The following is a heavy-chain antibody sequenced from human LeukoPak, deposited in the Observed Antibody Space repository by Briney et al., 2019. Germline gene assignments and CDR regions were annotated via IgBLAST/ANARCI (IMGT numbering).Heavy chain of an antibody. Sequence: SETLSLTCAVYGGSFSGYYWSWIRQPPGKGLEWIGEINHSGSTNYNPSLKSRVTISLDTSKNQFSLNLNSVTAADTALYFCARAAGSGLVDYWGQGILVIVSS. CDR2: INHSGST. CDR3: ARAAGSGLVDY. D-gene: IGHD6-19*01. CDR1: GGSFSGYY. J-gene: IGHJ4*02. V-gene: IGHV4-34*01.